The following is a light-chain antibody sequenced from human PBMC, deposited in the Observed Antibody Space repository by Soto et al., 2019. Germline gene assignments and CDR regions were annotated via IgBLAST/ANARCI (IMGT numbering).Light chain of an antibody. CDR3: EAWDDSLNGWV. J-gene: IGLJ3*02. Sequence: QSALTQPRSVSGSPGQSVTISCTGTSSDVGGYNYVSWYQQHPGKAPKLLIYSSSQRPSGVPDRFSGSKSGTSASLAISGLQSEDEADYFCEAWDDSLNGWVFGGGTKLTVL. CDR1: SSDVGGYNY. CDR2: SSS. V-gene: IGLV2-11*01.